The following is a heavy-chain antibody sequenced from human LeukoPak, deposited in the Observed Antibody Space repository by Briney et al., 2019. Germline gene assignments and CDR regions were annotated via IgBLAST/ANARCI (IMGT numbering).Heavy chain of an antibody. CDR2: INSDGSST. CDR3: TSLGEPDIVLMVYPEDY. Sequence: GGSLRLSCAASGFTFSSYGMHWVRQAPGKGLVWVSRINSDGSSTSYADSVKGRFTISRDNAKNTLYLQMNTLRAEDTAVYYCTSLGEPDIVLMVYPEDYWGQGTLVTVSS. V-gene: IGHV3-74*01. CDR1: GFTFSSYG. J-gene: IGHJ4*02. D-gene: IGHD2-8*01.